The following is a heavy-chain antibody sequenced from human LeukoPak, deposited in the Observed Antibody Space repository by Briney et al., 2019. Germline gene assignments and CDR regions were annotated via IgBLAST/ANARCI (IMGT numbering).Heavy chain of an antibody. CDR3: ARPYYYDSRIDP. CDR1: GGSISSGDYY. J-gene: IGHJ5*02. Sequence: ASQTLSLTCTVSGGSISSGDYYWSWSRQPPGKGLEWIAYMYYSGSTYYNPAPKSRVTMSADTSKNQLSLKLSSVTAADTAVYYCARPYYYDSRIDPWGQGILVTVSS. D-gene: IGHD3-22*01. V-gene: IGHV4-30-4*01. CDR2: MYYSGST.